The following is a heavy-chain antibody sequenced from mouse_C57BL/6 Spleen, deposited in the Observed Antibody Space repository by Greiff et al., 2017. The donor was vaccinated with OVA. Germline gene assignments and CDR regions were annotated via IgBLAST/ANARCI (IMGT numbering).Heavy chain of an antibody. J-gene: IGHJ2*01. CDR3: AGYGYEGVEGY. D-gene: IGHD2-2*01. Sequence: EVMLVESGGGLVKPGGSLKLSCAASGFTFSSYAMSWVRQTPEKRLEWVASISSGGSTYYPDSVKGRFTISRDNARNILYLQMSSLRSEDTAMYYCAGYGYEGVEGYWGQGTTLTVSS. V-gene: IGHV5-6-5*01. CDR2: ISSGGST. CDR1: GFTFSSYA.